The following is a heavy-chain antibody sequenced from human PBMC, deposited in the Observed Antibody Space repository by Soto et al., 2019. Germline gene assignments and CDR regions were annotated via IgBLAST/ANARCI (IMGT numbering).Heavy chain of an antibody. J-gene: IGHJ5*02. V-gene: IGHV4-31*03. CDR3: ASTGYSGYDWIS. CDR2: IYYSGST. CDR1: GGSISSGGYY. Sequence: TSETLSLTCTVSGGSISSGGYYCSWIRQHPGKGLEWIGYIYYSGSTYYNPSLKSRVTISVDTSKNQFSLKLSSVTAADTAVYYCASTGYSGYDWISWGQGTLVTVSS. D-gene: IGHD5-12*01.